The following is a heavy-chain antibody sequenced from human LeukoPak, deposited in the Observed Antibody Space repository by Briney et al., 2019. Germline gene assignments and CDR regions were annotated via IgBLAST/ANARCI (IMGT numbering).Heavy chain of an antibody. V-gene: IGHV3-30*03. CDR1: GFTFNSHH. CDR2: APHDGTST. J-gene: IGHJ4*02. CDR3: ARWVAEGRDVAFDY. Sequence: GGSLRLSCAVSGFTFNSHHMHWVRQAPNKGLDWVAVAPHDGTSTSHAASVNGRFTISRDNSKDTVFLQMNSLRAEDTAVYYCARWVAEGRDVAFDYWGQGTLVTVSS. D-gene: IGHD2-15*01.